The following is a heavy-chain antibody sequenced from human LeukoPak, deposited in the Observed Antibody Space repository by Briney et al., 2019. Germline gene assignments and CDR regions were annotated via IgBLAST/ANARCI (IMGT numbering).Heavy chain of an antibody. CDR2: IYHSGST. CDR1: AYSISSGYY. Sequence: SETLSLNCALSAYSISSGYYCGWIRQPPGKGLEGSGSIYHSGSTYYNPSLKSRVTISVDTSKNQFSLKLSSVTAADTAVYYCASSRLITIFGVVIMGNWFDPWGQGTLVTVSS. CDR3: ASSRLITIFGVVIMGNWFDP. J-gene: IGHJ5*02. V-gene: IGHV4-38-2*01. D-gene: IGHD3-3*01.